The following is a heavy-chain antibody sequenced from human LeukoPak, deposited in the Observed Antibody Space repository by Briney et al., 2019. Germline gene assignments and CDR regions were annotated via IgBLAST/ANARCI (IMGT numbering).Heavy chain of an antibody. CDR1: GYTFTDYY. V-gene: IGHV1-2*02. Sequence: ASVKVSCKASGYTFTDYYMHWVRQAPGQGLEWMGWINPSSGGTNYAQKFQGRVTMTRDTSISTAYMELSRLRSDDTAVYYCARVGDSNWFDPWGQGTLVTVSS. D-gene: IGHD4-11*01. J-gene: IGHJ5*02. CDR3: ARVGDSNWFDP. CDR2: INPSSGGT.